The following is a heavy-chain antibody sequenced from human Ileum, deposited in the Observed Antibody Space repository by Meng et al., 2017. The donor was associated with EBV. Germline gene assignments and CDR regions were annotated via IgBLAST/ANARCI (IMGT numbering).Heavy chain of an antibody. CDR2: IYYSGRH. V-gene: IGHV4-39*01. J-gene: IGHJ5*02. CDR1: GGPITSSSYS. CDR3: ARPIAAAGWFDP. Sequence: SGPDLVNPSETLSLPRTASGGPITSSSYSWGWIRPPPGQGLESIGSIYYSGRHYYNPSLKSRVTISVDTSKNQFSLKLSSVTAADTAVYYCARPIAAAGWFDPWGQGTLVTVSS. D-gene: IGHD6-13*01.